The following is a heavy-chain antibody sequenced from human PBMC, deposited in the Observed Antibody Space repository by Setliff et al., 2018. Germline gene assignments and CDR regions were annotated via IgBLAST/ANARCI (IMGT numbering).Heavy chain of an antibody. CDR3: ARDNTMVGATDY. CDR1: GFSIYSGYY. CDR2: VYYSGYT. Sequence: SETLSLTCGVSGFSIYSGYYWGWIRQPPGKGLEWIGSVYYSGYTYYKPSLQSRVTMSVDTSKNQFSLRLRSVTAADTAVYFCARDNTMVGATDYWGLGTLVTVSS. D-gene: IGHD1-26*01. V-gene: IGHV4-38-2*02. J-gene: IGHJ4*02.